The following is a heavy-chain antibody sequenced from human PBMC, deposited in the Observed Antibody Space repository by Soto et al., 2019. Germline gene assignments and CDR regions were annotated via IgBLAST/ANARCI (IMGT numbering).Heavy chain of an antibody. Sequence: EVQLVESGGGLVQPGGSLRLSCVGSGLALSDRQMDWVRQAPGKGLEGVSYINNAATAIYYADSVRGRFTISRDNAKNSLFLQINCLRVEDTAIYYCATDLTCYAMDVWGQVTTVTVSS. J-gene: IGHJ6*02. V-gene: IGHV3-48*03. CDR3: ATDLTCYAMDV. CDR1: GLALSDRQ. D-gene: IGHD2-2*01. CDR2: INNAATAI.